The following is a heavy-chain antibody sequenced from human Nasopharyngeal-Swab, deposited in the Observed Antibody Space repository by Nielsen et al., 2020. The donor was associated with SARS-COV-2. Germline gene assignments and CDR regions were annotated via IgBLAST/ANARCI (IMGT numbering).Heavy chain of an antibody. CDR1: GYTITSYY. J-gene: IGHJ4*02. CDR3: TRETPQRPFDY. V-gene: IGHV1-46*01. Sequence: ASVKVSCKASGYTITSYYLHWVRQAPGQGLEWMGIIYPSSGTTTYAQKFQGRVAMTGDTSANTVYMELSSLRSEDTAVYYCTRETPQRPFDYWGQGTLVTVSS. CDR2: IYPSSGTT. D-gene: IGHD6-25*01.